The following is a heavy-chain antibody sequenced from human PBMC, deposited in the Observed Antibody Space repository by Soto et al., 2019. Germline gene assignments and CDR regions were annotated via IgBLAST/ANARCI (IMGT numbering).Heavy chain of an antibody. D-gene: IGHD4-4*01. CDR2: ISGYNGNT. CDR3: AKADSNYAGRFSYYYMDV. V-gene: IGHV1-18*01. Sequence: ASVKVSCKASGYTFRSYGISWVRQAPGQGLEWMGWISGYNGNTHYSQKFQGKVTMTTDTSTSTAYMELRNLRSDDTAVYYCAKADSNYAGRFSYYYMDVWGTGTMVSVSS. CDR1: GYTFRSYG. J-gene: IGHJ6*03.